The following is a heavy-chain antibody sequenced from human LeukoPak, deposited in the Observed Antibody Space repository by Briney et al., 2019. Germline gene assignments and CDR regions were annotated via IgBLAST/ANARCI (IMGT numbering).Heavy chain of an antibody. CDR2: IKQDGSEE. CDR1: GFTFRSYW. D-gene: IGHD3-9*01. Sequence: GSLRLSCAASGFTFRSYWMSWDRQAPGKGLEWVANIKQDGSEEYYVDSVKGRFTISRDNAKNSLYLQMNSLRVEDTAVYYCARGTSPFLTDFDYWGQGNLVTVSS. V-gene: IGHV3-7*01. CDR3: ARGTSPFLTDFDY. J-gene: IGHJ4*02.